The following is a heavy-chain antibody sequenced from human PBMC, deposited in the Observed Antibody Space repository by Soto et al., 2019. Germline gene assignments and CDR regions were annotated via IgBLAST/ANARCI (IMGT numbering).Heavy chain of an antibody. J-gene: IGHJ2*01. CDR3: ARGVTIFGPSLDL. Sequence: PSETLSLTCTVSGGSISSGDYYWSWIRQPPGKGLEWIGYIYYSGSTYYNPSLKSRVTISVDTSKNQFSLKLSSVTAADTAVYYCARGVTIFGPSLDLWGRGTLVTVSS. V-gene: IGHV4-30-4*01. CDR1: GGSISSGDYY. CDR2: IYYSGST. D-gene: IGHD3-3*01.